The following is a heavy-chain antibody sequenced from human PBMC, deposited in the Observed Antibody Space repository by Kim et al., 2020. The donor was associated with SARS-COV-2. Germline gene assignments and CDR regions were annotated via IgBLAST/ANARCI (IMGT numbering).Heavy chain of an antibody. Sequence: LKSRVTLSVDTSKTKFALKLSSVTAADTAVYYCARGGIAAAGTGGSWFDPWGQGTLVTVSS. CDR3: ARGGIAAAGTGGSWFDP. J-gene: IGHJ5*02. D-gene: IGHD6-13*01. V-gene: IGHV4-34*01.